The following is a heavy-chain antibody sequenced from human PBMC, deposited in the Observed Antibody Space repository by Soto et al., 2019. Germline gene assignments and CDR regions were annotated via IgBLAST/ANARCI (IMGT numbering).Heavy chain of an antibody. CDR2: IKSKTDGGTT. D-gene: IGHD5-18*01. V-gene: IGHV3-15*01. CDR3: PTDDLFDWMDTDMAIGTHSDFDI. J-gene: IGHJ3*02. CDR1: VFTFSNAC. Sequence: PGESXRLSCASSVFTFSNACMIWFRQAPAKGLELVGRIKSKTDGGTTDYAAPVKGRFTISRDDSKNTLYLQMNSLKTEDTAVYYCPTDDLFDWMDTDMAIGTHSDFDIWGQGTMV.